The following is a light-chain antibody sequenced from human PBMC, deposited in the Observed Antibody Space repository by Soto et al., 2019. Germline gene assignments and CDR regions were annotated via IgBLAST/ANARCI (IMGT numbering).Light chain of an antibody. CDR2: GAS. J-gene: IGKJ4*01. CDR3: DQLGTSPLT. V-gene: IGKV3-20*01. Sequence: EIVLTQSPGTLSLSPGERATLSCRASQSVSSSYLAWYRQKPGQAPRLLIYGASSRATGIPDRFSGSWSGTDFPLPISRLEHEDFAVFSCDQLGTSPLTCGGGTRV. CDR1: QSVSSSY.